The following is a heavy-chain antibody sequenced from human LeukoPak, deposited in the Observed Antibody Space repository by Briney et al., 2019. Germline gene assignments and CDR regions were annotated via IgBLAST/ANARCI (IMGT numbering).Heavy chain of an antibody. D-gene: IGHD6-13*01. V-gene: IGHV4-61*02. CDR1: GGSISSGSYY. Sequence: PSQTLSLTCTVSGGSISSGSYYWSWIRRPAGKGLEWIGRIYTSGSTNYNPSLKSRVTISVDTSKNQFSLKLSSVTAADTAVYYCAISSIAAVGFFDYWGQGTLVTVSS. CDR3: AISSIAAVGFFDY. CDR2: IYTSGST. J-gene: IGHJ4*02.